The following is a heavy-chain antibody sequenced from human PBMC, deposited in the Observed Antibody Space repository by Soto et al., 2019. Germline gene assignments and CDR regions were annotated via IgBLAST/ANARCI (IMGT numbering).Heavy chain of an antibody. V-gene: IGHV2-5*02. D-gene: IGHD4-17*01. J-gene: IGHJ4*02. CDR3: AHAVDYGGNRYYFDY. Sequence: QITLKESGPTLVKPTQTLTLTCTFSGFSLSTSGVGVGWIRQPPGKALEWLALIYWDDDDRYSPSLKNRLPITKDTSKNQVVLTMTNMDPVDTATYYCAHAVDYGGNRYYFDYWGQGTLVTVSS. CDR1: GFSLSTSGVG. CDR2: IYWDDDD.